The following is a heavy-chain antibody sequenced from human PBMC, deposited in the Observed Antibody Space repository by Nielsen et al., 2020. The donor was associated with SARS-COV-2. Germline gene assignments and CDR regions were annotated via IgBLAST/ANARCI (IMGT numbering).Heavy chain of an antibody. V-gene: IGHV5-51*01. CDR3: ARRVRRYYDSSGYYSYYFDY. Sequence: GGSLSLSFNGSGYSFTSYCIGWLPQLPANCLEWMGIIYPGDSNTRYSPSFQGQVTISADKSISTAYLQWSSLKASDTAMYYCARRVRRYYDSSGYYSYYFDYWGQGTLVTVSS. D-gene: IGHD3-22*01. CDR1: GYSFTSYC. CDR2: IYPGDSNT. J-gene: IGHJ4*02.